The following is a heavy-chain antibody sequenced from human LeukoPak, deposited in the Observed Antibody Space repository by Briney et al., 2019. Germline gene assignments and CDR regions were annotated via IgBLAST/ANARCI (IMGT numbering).Heavy chain of an antibody. Sequence: GGSLRLPCAASGFTFSSYGMHWVRQAPGKGLEWVAVISYDGSNKYYADSVKGRFTISRDNSKNTLYLQMNSLRAEDTAVYYCAKDLPLGGSGCPDYWGQGTLVTVSS. J-gene: IGHJ4*02. D-gene: IGHD6-19*01. V-gene: IGHV3-30*18. CDR3: AKDLPLGGSGCPDY. CDR2: ISYDGSNK. CDR1: GFTFSSYG.